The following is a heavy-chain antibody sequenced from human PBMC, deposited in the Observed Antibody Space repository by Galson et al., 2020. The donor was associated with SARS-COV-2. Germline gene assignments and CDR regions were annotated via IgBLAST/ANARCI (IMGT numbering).Heavy chain of an antibody. CDR3: ARSLYYYGSGSAGMDV. CDR1: GGSISSYY. D-gene: IGHD3-10*01. Sequence: SETLSLTCTVSGGSISSYYWSWIRQPPGKGLEWIGYIYYSGSTNYNPSLKSRVTISVDTSKNQFSLKLSSVTAADTAVYYCARSLYYYGSGSAGMDVWGQGTTVTVSS. J-gene: IGHJ6*02. CDR2: IYYSGST. V-gene: IGHV4-59*13.